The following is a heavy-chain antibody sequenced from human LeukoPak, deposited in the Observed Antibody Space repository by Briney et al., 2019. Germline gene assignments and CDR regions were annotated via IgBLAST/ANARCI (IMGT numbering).Heavy chain of an antibody. CDR2: ISSSSSTI. Sequence: GGSLRLSCAASRFTFSSYSMNWVRQAPGKGLEWVSYISSSSSTIYYADSVKGRFTISRDNAKNSLYLQMNSLRAEDTAVYYCAKHNIDYWGQGTLVTVSS. D-gene: IGHD1-1*01. CDR3: AKHNIDY. J-gene: IGHJ4*02. V-gene: IGHV3-48*01. CDR1: RFTFSSYS.